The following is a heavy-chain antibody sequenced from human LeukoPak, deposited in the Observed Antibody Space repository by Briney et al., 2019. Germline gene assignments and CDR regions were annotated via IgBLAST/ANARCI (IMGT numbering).Heavy chain of an antibody. J-gene: IGHJ4*02. CDR3: ARDLRPDKYFDY. Sequence: PGGSLGPSCPASGFTFTSYAMSWVRQAPGKGLEWVSAISGSGGSTYYADSVKGRFTISRDNSKNTLYLQMNSLRAEDTALYYCARDLRPDKYFDYWGQGTLVTVSS. D-gene: IGHD3-22*01. CDR2: ISGSGGST. V-gene: IGHV3-23*01. CDR1: GFTFTSYA.